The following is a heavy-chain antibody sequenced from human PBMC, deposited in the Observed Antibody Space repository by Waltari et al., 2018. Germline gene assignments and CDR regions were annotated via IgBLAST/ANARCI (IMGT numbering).Heavy chain of an antibody. Sequence: DVQLLESGGGLVQPGGSLRISCAASGFTFRPYTMGWVRQAPGKGPEWVSDIKSGGSPVYNIDSVKGRFTTSRDNSKNTLYLQMNSLSVEDTATYYCVRAGSISWYDYWGQGTLVTVSS. V-gene: IGHV3-23*03. CDR2: IKSGGSPV. CDR1: GFTFRPYT. D-gene: IGHD6-13*01. J-gene: IGHJ4*02. CDR3: VRAGSISWYDY.